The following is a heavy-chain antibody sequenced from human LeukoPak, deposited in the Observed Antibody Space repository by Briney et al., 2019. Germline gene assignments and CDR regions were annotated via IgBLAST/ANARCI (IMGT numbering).Heavy chain of an antibody. CDR2: ISYDGSNK. J-gene: IGHJ4*02. D-gene: IGHD6-19*01. V-gene: IGHV3-30*04. CDR1: GFTFSSYA. Sequence: GSLRLSCAASGFTFSSYAMHWVRQAPGKGLEWVAVISYDGSNKYYADSVKGRFTISRDNSKNTLYLQMNSLRAEDTAVYYCARGSVAGPLGYWGQGTLVTVSS. CDR3: ARGSVAGPLGY.